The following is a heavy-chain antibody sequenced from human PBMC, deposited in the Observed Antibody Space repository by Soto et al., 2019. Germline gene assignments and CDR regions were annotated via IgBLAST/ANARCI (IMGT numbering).Heavy chain of an antibody. CDR3: ARVPGRL. V-gene: IGHV3-53*02. Sequence: QLVETGGGLIQPGTSLTLSCAASGFSVSRNYMTWVRQARGKGLEWVSFVYSAGATFYADSVKGRSILSRDDSQNTMYLQMNNLRAEDTAVYYCARVPGRLWGRGTLVTVAS. J-gene: IGHJ4*02. D-gene: IGHD3-10*01. CDR1: GFSVSRNY. CDR2: VYSAGAT.